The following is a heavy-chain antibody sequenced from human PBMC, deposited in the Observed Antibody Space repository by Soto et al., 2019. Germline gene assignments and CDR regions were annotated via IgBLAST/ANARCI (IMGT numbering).Heavy chain of an antibody. CDR3: ARQAID. J-gene: IGHJ4*02. CDR1: GGSISDYY. V-gene: IGHV4-59*08. Sequence: QVQLQESGPGLVKPSETLSLTCTVSGGSISDYYWSWFRQAPGKGLDWIGYVYYSGSTNYNPSLQGRVTMPVDTSKHQFSLKLSSVTAADTAVYYCARQAIDWGQGTLVTVSS. CDR2: VYYSGST.